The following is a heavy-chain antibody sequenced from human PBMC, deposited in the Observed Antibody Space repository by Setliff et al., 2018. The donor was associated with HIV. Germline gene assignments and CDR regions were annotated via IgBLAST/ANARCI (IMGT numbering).Heavy chain of an antibody. Sequence: QTGGSLRLSCAASGFTFSDYYMSWIRQAPGKGLEWVSTISGSGGSTYYADSVKGRFTISRDNSKNTLYLQMNSLRAEDTAVYYCARWSGRTGGYWGQGTLVTVSS. CDR2: ISGSGGST. V-gene: IGHV3-23*01. CDR3: ARWSGRTGGY. J-gene: IGHJ4*02. CDR1: GFTFSDYY. D-gene: IGHD2-15*01.